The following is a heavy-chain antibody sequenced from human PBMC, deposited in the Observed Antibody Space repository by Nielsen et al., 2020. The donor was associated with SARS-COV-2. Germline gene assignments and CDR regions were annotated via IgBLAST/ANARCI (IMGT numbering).Heavy chain of an antibody. CDR2: ISYDGSNK. CDR1: GFTFSSYG. J-gene: IGHJ3*02. V-gene: IGHV3-30*18. CDR3: AKISWYYYGEDAFDI. D-gene: IGHD3-10*01. Sequence: GESLKISCAASGFTFSSYGMHWVRQAPGKGLEWVAVISYDGSNKYYADSVKGRFTISRDNSKNTLYLQMNSLRAEDTAVYYCAKISWYYYGEDAFDIWGQGTVVTVSS.